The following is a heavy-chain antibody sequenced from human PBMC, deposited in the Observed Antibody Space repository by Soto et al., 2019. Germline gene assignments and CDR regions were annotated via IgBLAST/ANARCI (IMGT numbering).Heavy chain of an antibody. CDR1: GGSISSYY. J-gene: IGHJ3*02. CDR3: ARGHSSGWIDAFDI. V-gene: IGHV4-59*01. D-gene: IGHD6-19*01. CDR2: IYYSGST. Sequence: PSETLSLTCTACGGSISSYYWTWIRQPPGKGLEWIGYIYYSGSTNYNPSLKSRVTISVDTSKNQFSLKLSSVTAADTAVYYCARGHSSGWIDAFDIWGQGTMVTVSS.